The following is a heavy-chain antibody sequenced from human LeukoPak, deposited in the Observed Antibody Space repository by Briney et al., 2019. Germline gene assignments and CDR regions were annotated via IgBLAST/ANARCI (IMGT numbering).Heavy chain of an antibody. CDR3: ATTDRGYYSQFY. Sequence: GASVKVSCKASGYTFTNYFIHWVRQAPGQGLEGMGIINPSAGSTSYAQKFQGRVTMTRDTSTSTVYMELSSLSSEDTAVYYCATTDRGYYSQFYWGQGTLVTVSS. D-gene: IGHD3-22*01. CDR1: GYTFTNYF. CDR2: INPSAGST. V-gene: IGHV1-46*01. J-gene: IGHJ4*02.